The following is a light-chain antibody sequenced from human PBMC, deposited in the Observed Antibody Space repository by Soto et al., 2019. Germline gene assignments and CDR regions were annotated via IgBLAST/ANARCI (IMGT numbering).Light chain of an antibody. Sequence: QSALTQPASVSGSPGQSITISCTGTNSDVGGSNYVSWYQQHPGKAPKLMIYDVTNRPSGVSNRFSGSKSGNTASLTISGLQAEDEADYYCTSYTSTSTSWVFGGGTKLTV. CDR1: NSDVGGSNY. V-gene: IGLV2-14*03. CDR3: TSYTSTSTSWV. CDR2: DVT. J-gene: IGLJ3*02.